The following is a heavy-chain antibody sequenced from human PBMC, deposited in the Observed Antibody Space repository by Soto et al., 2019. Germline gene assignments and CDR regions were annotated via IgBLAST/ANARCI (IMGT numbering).Heavy chain of an antibody. CDR1: GGTFSSYT. D-gene: IGHD1-7*01. CDR2: IIPILDIA. Sequence: QVQLVQSGAEVKKPGSSVKVSCKASGGTFSSYTFTWVRQAPGQGLEWMGRIIPILDIANYAQKFQGRVTITADKSASAAYLKVSSLRSEDMAVYCWARGATGGTAYRYYYYYMDVWGNGTTVTVSS. V-gene: IGHV1-69*02. J-gene: IGHJ6*03. CDR3: ARGATGGTAYRYYYYYMDV.